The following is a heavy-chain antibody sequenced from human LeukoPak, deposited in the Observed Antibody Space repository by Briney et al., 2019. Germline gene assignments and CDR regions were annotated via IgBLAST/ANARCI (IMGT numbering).Heavy chain of an antibody. CDR1: GFTFSSYA. Sequence: PGGSLRLSCAASGFTFSSYAMSWVRQAPGKGLEWVSAISGSGGSTYYADSVKGRFTISRDNSKNTLYLQMNSLRAEDTAVYYCAEVRTAGSSRSYFDYWGQGTLVTVSS. CDR3: AEVRTAGSSRSYFDY. CDR2: ISGSGGST. J-gene: IGHJ4*02. V-gene: IGHV3-23*01. D-gene: IGHD1-1*01.